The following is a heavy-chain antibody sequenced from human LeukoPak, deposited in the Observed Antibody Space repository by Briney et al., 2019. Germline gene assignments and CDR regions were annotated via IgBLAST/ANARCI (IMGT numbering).Heavy chain of an antibody. J-gene: IGHJ4*02. CDR2: IWYDGSNK. V-gene: IGHV3-33*01. D-gene: IGHD6-19*01. CDR1: GFTFSSYG. CDR3: AREPSGAVAAYYFDY. Sequence: GGPLRLSCAASGFTFSSYGMHWVRQAPGKGLEWVAVIWYDGSNKYYADSVKGRFTISRDNSKNTLYLQMNSLRAEDTAVYYCAREPSGAVAAYYFDYWGQGTLVTVSS.